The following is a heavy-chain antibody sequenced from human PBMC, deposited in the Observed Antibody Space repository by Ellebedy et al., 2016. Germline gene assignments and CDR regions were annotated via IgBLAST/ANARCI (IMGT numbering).Heavy chain of an antibody. V-gene: IGHV6-1*01. CDR2: TYYASKWNN. Sequence: SQTLSLTCAISGDSVSINSGGWNWIRQSPERGLEWLGRTYYASKWNNDYAVSVKSRAVINPDTSKNQFSLQLNSVTPEDTAVYYCARGWLRGSFDIWGQGTTVIVSS. J-gene: IGHJ3*02. D-gene: IGHD6-19*01. CDR1: GDSVSINSGG. CDR3: ARGWLRGSFDI.